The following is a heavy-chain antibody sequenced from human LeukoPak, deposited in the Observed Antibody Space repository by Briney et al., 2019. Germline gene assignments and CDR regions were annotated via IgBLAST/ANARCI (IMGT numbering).Heavy chain of an antibody. D-gene: IGHD1-1*01. CDR3: AKEGRGNAVDY. CDR1: GFTFTTYA. V-gene: IGHV3-23*01. CDR2: ISGSSGGT. Sequence: GGSLRLSCAASGFTFTTYAMSWVRQAPGKGLEWVSSISGSSGGTYYADSVKGRFTISRDNSKDTLYLQMNSLRAEDTAVYYCAKEGRGNAVDYWGQGTLVTVSS. J-gene: IGHJ4*02.